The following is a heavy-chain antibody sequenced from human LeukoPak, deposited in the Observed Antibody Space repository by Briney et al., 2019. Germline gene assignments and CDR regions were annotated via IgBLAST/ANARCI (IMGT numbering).Heavy chain of an antibody. V-gene: IGHV1-2*02. Sequence: ASVKGSCKASGYTFTDSYMHWVRQAPGQGVEWMGWINPNAGDTNYTQKFQGRVTMTRDTSISTAHMEVSRLRSDDTAVYYCARANFLYCSSSTCLFDYWGQGTLVTVSS. J-gene: IGHJ4*02. CDR2: INPNAGDT. CDR3: ARANFLYCSSSTCLFDY. D-gene: IGHD2-2*01. CDR1: GYTFTDSY.